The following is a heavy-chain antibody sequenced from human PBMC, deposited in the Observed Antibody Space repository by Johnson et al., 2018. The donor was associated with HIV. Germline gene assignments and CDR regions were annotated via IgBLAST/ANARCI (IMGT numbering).Heavy chain of an antibody. CDR1: GFTFSSYA. Sequence: QVQLVESGGGLVQPGGSLRLSCAASGFTFSSYAMHWVRQAPGKGLEWVAFIRYDGSNKYYANSVKGRFTISRDNSKNTLYLQMNSLRAEDTAVYYCAKELGLRELVGANSNAFDIWGQGTMVTVSS. V-gene: IGHV3-30*02. CDR2: IRYDGSNK. CDR3: AKELGLRELVGANSNAFDI. J-gene: IGHJ3*02. D-gene: IGHD1-26*01.